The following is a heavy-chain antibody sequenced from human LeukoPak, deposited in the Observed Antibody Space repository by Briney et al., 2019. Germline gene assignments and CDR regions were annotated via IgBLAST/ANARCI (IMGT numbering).Heavy chain of an antibody. CDR2: INHSGST. J-gene: IGHJ5*02. D-gene: IGHD2-15*01. Sequence: PSETLSLTCAVYGGSFSGYYWSWLRQPPGKGLEWIGEINHSGSTNYNPSLKSRVTISVDTSKNQFSLKLSSVTAADTAVYYCARDRCSGGSCYLNWFDPWGQGTLVTVSS. CDR1: GGSFSGYY. V-gene: IGHV4-34*01. CDR3: ARDRCSGGSCYLNWFDP.